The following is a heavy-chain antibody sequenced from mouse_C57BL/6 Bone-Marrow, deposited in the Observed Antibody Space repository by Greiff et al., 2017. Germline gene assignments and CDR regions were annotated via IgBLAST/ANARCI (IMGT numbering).Heavy chain of an antibody. CDR3: TTRTYYDSWCAY. J-gene: IGHJ3*01. D-gene: IGHD2-4*01. Sequence: VQLQQSGAELVRPGASVKLSCTASGFNIKDDYMHWVKQRPEQGLEWIGWIDPENGDTEYASKFQGKANITADTSSNTAYLQLSSLTSEDTAVYYCTTRTYYDSWCAYWGQGTLVTVSA. CDR2: IDPENGDT. CDR1: GFNIKDDY. V-gene: IGHV14-4*01.